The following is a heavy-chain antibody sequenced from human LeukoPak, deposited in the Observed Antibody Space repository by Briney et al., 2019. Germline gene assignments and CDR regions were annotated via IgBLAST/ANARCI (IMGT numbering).Heavy chain of an antibody. CDR2: LSGSGGST. CDR1: GFTFSSYA. V-gene: IGHV3-23*01. J-gene: IGHJ4*02. D-gene: IGHD3-22*01. Sequence: GGSLRLSCAASGFTFSSYAMNWVRQAPGKGLQWVSALSGSGGSTYYADSVKGRFTIFRDNSKNTMYLQMNSLRAEDTAVYYCAKGGDSSGYYSPDIWWYWGQGTLVTVSS. CDR3: AKGGDSSGYYSPDIWWY.